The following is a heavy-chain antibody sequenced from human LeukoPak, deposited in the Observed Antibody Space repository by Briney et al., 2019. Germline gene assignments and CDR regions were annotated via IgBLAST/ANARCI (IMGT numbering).Heavy chain of an antibody. CDR2: IYTSGST. V-gene: IGHV4-61*02. CDR3: ARARMTTGYYYYYMDV. Sequence: SETLSLTCTVSGGSISSGSYYWSWIRQPAGKGLEWIGRIYTSGSTNYNPSLKSRVTISVDTSKNQFSLKLSSVTAADTAVYYCARARMTTGYYYYYMDVWGKGTTVTVSS. CDR1: GGSISSGSYY. J-gene: IGHJ6*03. D-gene: IGHD4-17*01.